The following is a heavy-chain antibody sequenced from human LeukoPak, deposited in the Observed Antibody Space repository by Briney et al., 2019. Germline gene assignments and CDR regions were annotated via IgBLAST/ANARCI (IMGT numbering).Heavy chain of an antibody. CDR3: AAYGGDSSSFRAAFDI. CDR2: IVVGSGNT. CDR1: GFTFTSSA. D-gene: IGHD6-13*01. Sequence: SVTVSCKASGFTFTSSAMQWVRQARGQRLEWIGWIVVGSGNTNYAQKFQERVTITRDMSTSTAYMELSSLRSEDTAVYYCAAYGGDSSSFRAAFDIWGQGTMVTVSS. V-gene: IGHV1-58*02. J-gene: IGHJ3*02.